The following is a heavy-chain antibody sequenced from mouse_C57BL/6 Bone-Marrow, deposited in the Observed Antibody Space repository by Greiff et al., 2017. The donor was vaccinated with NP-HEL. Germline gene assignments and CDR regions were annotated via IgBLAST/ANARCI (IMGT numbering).Heavy chain of an antibody. CDR2: ISNLAYSI. J-gene: IGHJ1*03. Sequence: DVKLVESGGGLVQPGGSLKLSCAASGFTFSDYGMAWVRQAPRKGPEWVAFISNLAYSIYYADTVTGRFTISRENAKNTLYLEMSSLRSEDTAMYYCARHAITTVVATGYFDVWGTGTTVTVSS. D-gene: IGHD1-1*01. CDR1: GFTFSDYG. CDR3: ARHAITTVVATGYFDV. V-gene: IGHV5-15*01.